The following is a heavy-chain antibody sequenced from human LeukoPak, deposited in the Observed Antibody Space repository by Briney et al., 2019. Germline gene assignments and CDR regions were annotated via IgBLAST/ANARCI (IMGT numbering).Heavy chain of an antibody. V-gene: IGHV4-59*08. Sequence: SETLSLTCTVSGGSIKNYYWSWIRQAPGKGLEYIGYIYFSGGTNYNPSLKSRVTISIDPSKNQFSLKLSSVSAADTALYYCARRHISGQVDAFDIWGKGTMVTVSS. CDR3: ARRHISGQVDAFDI. CDR2: IYFSGGT. J-gene: IGHJ3*02. CDR1: GGSIKNYY. D-gene: IGHD6-19*01.